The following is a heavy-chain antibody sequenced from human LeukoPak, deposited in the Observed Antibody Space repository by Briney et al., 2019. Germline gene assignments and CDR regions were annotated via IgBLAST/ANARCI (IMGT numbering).Heavy chain of an antibody. CDR3: VKGGEDTYY. D-gene: IGHD3-16*01. J-gene: IGHJ4*02. CDR2: ISWDGGST. V-gene: IGHV3-43D*03. Sequence: GGSLRLSCAASGFTFSSYEMNWVRQAPGKGLEWVSLISWDGGSTYYADSVKGRFTISRDNSKNSLYLQMNSLRAEDTALYYCVKGGEDTYYWGQGTLVTVSS. CDR1: GFTFSSYE.